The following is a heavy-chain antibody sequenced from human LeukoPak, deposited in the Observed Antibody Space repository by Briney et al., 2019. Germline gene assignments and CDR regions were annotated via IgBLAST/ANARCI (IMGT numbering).Heavy chain of an antibody. J-gene: IGHJ6*02. Sequence: GASVKVSCKASGYTFTSYYMHWVRQAPGQGLEWMGIINPSGGSTSYAQKFQGRVTMTRDTSTSTVYMELSSLRSEDTAVYYCARGLTGMGLYYYYYGMDVWGQGTTVTVSS. CDR2: INPSGGST. CDR1: GYTFTSYY. D-gene: IGHD2-8*02. V-gene: IGHV1-46*01. CDR3: ARGLTGMGLYYYYYGMDV.